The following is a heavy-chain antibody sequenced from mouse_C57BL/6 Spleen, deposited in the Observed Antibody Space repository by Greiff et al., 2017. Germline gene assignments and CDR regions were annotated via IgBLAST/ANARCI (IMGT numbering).Heavy chain of an antibody. Sequence: QVQLQQSGPELVKPGASVKISCKASGYAFSSSWMNWVKQRPGKGLEWIGRIYPGDGDTNYNGKFKGKATLTADKSSSTAYMQRNILTSEDSAVYFCARDYGSSYDGMDYWGQGTSVTVSS. CDR2: IYPGDGDT. CDR1: GYAFSSSW. J-gene: IGHJ4*01. V-gene: IGHV1-82*01. CDR3: ARDYGSSYDGMDY. D-gene: IGHD1-1*01.